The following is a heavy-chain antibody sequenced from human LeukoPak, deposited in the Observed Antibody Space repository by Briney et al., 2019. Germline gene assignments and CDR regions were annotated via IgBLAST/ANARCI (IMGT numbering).Heavy chain of an antibody. J-gene: IGHJ4*02. CDR3: ATDPYSSGWFDY. Sequence: ASVKVSCKASGYTFTYYYIHWVRQAPGQELEWMGWINPDSGGANYAQKFQGRVTMTRDTSISTAYMELSRLRSDDTAVYYCATDPYSSGWFDYWGQGTLVTVSS. V-gene: IGHV1-2*02. D-gene: IGHD6-19*01. CDR2: INPDSGGA. CDR1: GYTFTYYY.